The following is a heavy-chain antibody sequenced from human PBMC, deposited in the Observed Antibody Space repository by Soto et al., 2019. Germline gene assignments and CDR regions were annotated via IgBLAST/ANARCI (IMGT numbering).Heavy chain of an antibody. V-gene: IGHV3-23*01. D-gene: IGHD4-17*01. Sequence: EVQLLESGGDLVQPGRSLRLSFAASGFTFSGYAMSWVRQAPGKGLEWVSVIHGGGNSAYYADSVKGRFTIYRDNSKNTLYQQMCSLRGEDTAVYSCVNNRGRVTNSSHFDYGGQGTLVTVSS. J-gene: IGHJ4*02. CDR1: GFTFSGYA. CDR3: VNNRGRVTNSSHFDY. CDR2: IHGGGNSA.